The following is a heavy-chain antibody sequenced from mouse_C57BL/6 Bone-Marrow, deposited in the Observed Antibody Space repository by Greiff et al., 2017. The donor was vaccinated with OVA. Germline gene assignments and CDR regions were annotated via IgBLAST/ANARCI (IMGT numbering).Heavy chain of an antibody. D-gene: IGHD1-1*01. Sequence: QVQLQQPGAELVRPGTSVKLSCKASGYTFTSYWMHWVKQRPGQGLEWIGVIDPSDSYTNYNQQFKGKATLTVDTSSSTAYMQLSSLTSEDSAVYYCARGGYYGSGAYWGQGTLVTVSA. CDR3: ARGGYYGSGAY. J-gene: IGHJ3*01. CDR1: GYTFTSYW. CDR2: IDPSDSYT. V-gene: IGHV1-59*01.